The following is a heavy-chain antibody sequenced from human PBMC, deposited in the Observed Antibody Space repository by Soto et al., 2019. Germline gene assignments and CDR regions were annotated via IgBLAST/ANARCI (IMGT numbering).Heavy chain of an antibody. D-gene: IGHD6-13*01. CDR1: GGTFSSYP. CDR2: IIPILGIA. V-gene: IGHV1-69*02. J-gene: IGHJ1*01. CDR3: ARQQRAEYFQH. Sequence: QVQLVQSGAEVKKPGSSVKVSCKASGGTFSSYPISWVRQAPGQGLEWMGRIIPILGIANYAQKFQGRVTITADKSTSTAYMELSSLRSEDTAVYYCARQQRAEYFQHWGQGTLVTVSS.